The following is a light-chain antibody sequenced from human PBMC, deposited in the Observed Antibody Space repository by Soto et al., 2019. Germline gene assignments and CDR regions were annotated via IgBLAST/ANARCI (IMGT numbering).Light chain of an antibody. CDR1: QSVSSRF. CDR3: HQYESSLT. J-gene: IGKJ1*01. V-gene: IGKV3-20*01. Sequence: EIVLTQSPGSLSLSPGERATLSCRTSQSVSSRFIAWYQQQPGQAPRLLIFGASVRATGVPDRFSGSGSGTDFTLTISRLAPEDVAVYYCHQYESSLTFGTGTTVEI. CDR2: GAS.